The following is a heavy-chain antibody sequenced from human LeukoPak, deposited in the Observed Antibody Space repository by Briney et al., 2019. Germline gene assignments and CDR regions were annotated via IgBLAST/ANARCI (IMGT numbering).Heavy chain of an antibody. CDR1: GGSFSGYY. CDR2: INHSGGT. J-gene: IGHJ5*02. Sequence: SETLSLTCAVYGGSFSGYYWSWIRQPPGKGLEWIGEINHSGGTNYNPSLKSRVTISVDTSKNQFSLKLSSVTAADTAVYYCARGLRGDYGWFDPWGQGTLVTVSS. CDR3: ARGLRGDYGWFDP. V-gene: IGHV4-34*01. D-gene: IGHD4-17*01.